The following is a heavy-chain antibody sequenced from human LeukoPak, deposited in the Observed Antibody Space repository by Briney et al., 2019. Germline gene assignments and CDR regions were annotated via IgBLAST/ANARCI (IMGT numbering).Heavy chain of an antibody. CDR2: IYPGDSDT. Sequence: SGGSLKISCKGSGYSFTSYWIGWVRQMPGKGLEWMGIIYPGDSDTRYSPSFQGQVTISADKSISTAYLQWSSLKASDTAMYYCARRLRNSSGWYYFDYWGQGTLVTVSS. CDR1: GYSFTSYW. D-gene: IGHD6-19*01. CDR3: ARRLRNSSGWYYFDY. V-gene: IGHV5-51*03. J-gene: IGHJ4*02.